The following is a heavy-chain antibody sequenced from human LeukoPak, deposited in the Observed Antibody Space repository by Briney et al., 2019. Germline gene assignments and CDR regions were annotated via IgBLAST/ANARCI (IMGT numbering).Heavy chain of an antibody. CDR1: GGSFSGYY. CDR3: ARDTSEEYQLLYNWFDP. D-gene: IGHD2-2*02. V-gene: IGHV4-34*01. CDR2: INHSGST. Sequence: SETLSLTCAVYGGSFSGYYWSWIRQPPGKGLEWIGEINHSGSTNYNPSLKSRVTISVDTSKNQFSLKLSSVTAADTAVYYCARDTSEEYQLLYNWFDPWGQGTLVTVSS. J-gene: IGHJ5*02.